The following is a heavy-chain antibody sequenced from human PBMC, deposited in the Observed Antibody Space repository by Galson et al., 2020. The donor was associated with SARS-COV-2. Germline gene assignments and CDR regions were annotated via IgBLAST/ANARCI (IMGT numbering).Heavy chain of an antibody. D-gene: IGHD3-22*01. CDR3: TTDQGSGYWNWFDP. CDR1: GFTFSNAW. V-gene: IGHV3-15*01. Sequence: GGSLRLSCAASGFTFSNAWMSWVRQAPGKGLEWVGRIKSKTDGGTTDYAAPVKGRFTISRDDSKNTLYLQMNSLKTEDTAVYYCTTDQGSGYWNWFDPWGQGTLVTVSS. J-gene: IGHJ5*02. CDR2: IKSKTDGGTT.